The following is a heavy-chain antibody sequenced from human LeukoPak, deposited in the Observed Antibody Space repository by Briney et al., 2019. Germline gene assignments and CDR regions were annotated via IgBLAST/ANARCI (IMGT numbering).Heavy chain of an antibody. CDR1: GFTFDDYG. Sequence: GGSLRLSCAASGFTFDDYGMSWVRQAPGKGLEWVSGINWNGGSTGYADSVKGRFTISRDNSKNTLYLQMNSLRAEDTAVYYCAKAPSGSYYYYYMDVWGKGTTVTVSS. CDR3: AKAPSGSYYYYYMDV. D-gene: IGHD1-26*01. V-gene: IGHV3-20*04. CDR2: INWNGGST. J-gene: IGHJ6*03.